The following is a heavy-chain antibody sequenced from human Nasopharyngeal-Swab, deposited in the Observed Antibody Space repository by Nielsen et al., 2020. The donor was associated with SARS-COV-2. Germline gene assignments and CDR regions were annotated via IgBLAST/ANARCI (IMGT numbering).Heavy chain of an antibody. D-gene: IGHD2-2*01. CDR2: ISSSSSYT. Sequence: SLKISCAASGFTFSDYYMSWIRQAPGKGLEWVSYISSSSSYTNYADSVKGRFTISRDNAKNSLYLQMNSLRAEDTAVYYCARRAVVRGMDVWGQGTTVTVSS. V-gene: IGHV3-11*03. J-gene: IGHJ6*02. CDR3: ARRAVVRGMDV. CDR1: GFTFSDYY.